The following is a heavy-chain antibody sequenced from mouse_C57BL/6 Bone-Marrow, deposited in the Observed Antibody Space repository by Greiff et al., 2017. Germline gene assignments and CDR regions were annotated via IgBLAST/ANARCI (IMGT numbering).Heavy chain of an antibody. CDR1: GYSITSGYY. CDR3: ARGTTVVAIPLDY. CDR2: ISYDGSN. V-gene: IGHV3-6*01. J-gene: IGHJ2*01. Sequence: EVQLQQSGPGLVKPSQSLSLTCSVTGYSITSGYYWNWIRQFPGNKLEWMGYISYDGSNNYNPSLKNRISITRDTSKNQFFLKLNSVTTEDTATYYCARGTTVVAIPLDYWGQGTTLTVSS. D-gene: IGHD1-1*01.